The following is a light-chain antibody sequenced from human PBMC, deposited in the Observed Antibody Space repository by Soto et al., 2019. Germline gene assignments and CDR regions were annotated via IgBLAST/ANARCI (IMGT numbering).Light chain of an antibody. CDR2: DAS. J-gene: IGKJ4*01. V-gene: IGKV3D-20*02. CDR1: QSVSSSY. CDR3: QQRSNWFLT. Sequence: EIVLTQSPGTLSLSPGERATLSSRASQSVSSSYLAWYQQKPGQAPRLLIYDASNRATGIPARFSGSGSATDFTLTISSLEPEDFAVYYCQQRSNWFLTFGGGTKVDIK.